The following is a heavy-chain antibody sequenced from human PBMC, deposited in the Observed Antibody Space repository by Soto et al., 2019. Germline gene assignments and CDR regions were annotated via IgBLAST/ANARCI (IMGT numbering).Heavy chain of an antibody. V-gene: IGHV3-7*01. Sequence: VQLVESGGGLVQPGGSLRLSCTASGFTFSNYWMDWVRQAPGKGLEWVANIKQDGSEAHYVDSVKGRFTISRDNAKNSLYLQMSSLTAEDSALYYCSRSLDSWGQGTLVTVSS. CDR3: SRSLDS. CDR2: IKQDGSEA. CDR1: GFTFSNYW. J-gene: IGHJ4*02.